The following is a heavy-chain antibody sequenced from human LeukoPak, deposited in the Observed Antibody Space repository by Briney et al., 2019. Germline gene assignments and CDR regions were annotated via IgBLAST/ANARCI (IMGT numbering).Heavy chain of an antibody. J-gene: IGHJ4*02. V-gene: IGHV4-30-2*01. D-gene: IGHD1-26*01. CDR1: GGSISSGGYY. CDR2: IYHSGST. CDR3: ARDRGGSLFDY. Sequence: SETLSLTCTVSGGSISSGGYYWSWIRQPPGKGLEWIGYIYHSGSTYYNPSLKSRVTISVDRSKNQFSLKLSSVAAADTAVYYCARDRGGSLFDYWGQGTLVTVSS.